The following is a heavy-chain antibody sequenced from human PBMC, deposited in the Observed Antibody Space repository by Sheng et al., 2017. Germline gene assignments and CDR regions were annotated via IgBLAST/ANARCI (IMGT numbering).Heavy chain of an antibody. D-gene: IGHD3-3*01. CDR3: ARPSGLGFWSGNYVY. CDR2: FVPMTWSV. J-gene: IGHJ4*02. CDR1: ADSYINYI. Sequence: QVQLMQSGAEVKKSGSSVKVSCRASADSYINYIFSWVRQAPGQGLEWMGRFVPMTWSVNYAQNFRXRVTITADKSTSTVYMELSGLGSEDTAVYYCARPSGLGFWSGNYVYWGQGTQVTVSS. V-gene: IGHV1-69*02.